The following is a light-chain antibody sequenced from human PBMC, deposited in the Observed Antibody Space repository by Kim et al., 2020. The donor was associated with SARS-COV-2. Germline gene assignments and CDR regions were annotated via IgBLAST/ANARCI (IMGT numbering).Light chain of an antibody. CDR2: DVS. J-gene: IGLJ1*01. CDR3: SSFTTSTLYV. V-gene: IGLV2-14*03. CDR1: STALGGYNF. Sequence: GHSFTTSFTGTSTALGGYNFVSWYQHHPGSAPNLMIYDVSHRPSGVSNRFSGSKSGSTASLTISGLQAEDEADYYCSSFTTSTLYVFGDGTRVTVL.